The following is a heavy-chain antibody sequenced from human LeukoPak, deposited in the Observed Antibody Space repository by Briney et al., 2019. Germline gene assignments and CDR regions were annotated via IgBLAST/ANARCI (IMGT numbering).Heavy chain of an antibody. J-gene: IGHJ4*02. V-gene: IGHV1-3*01. D-gene: IGHD5-18*01. CDR1: GYTFTSYA. Sequence: ASVKVSCKASGYTFTSYAMHWVRHAPGQRLEWMGWTNAGNGNTKSSQRFQGRVTITRDTSASTAYMELSSLRSEDTAVYYCARVVRGYSYGTFDYWGQGTLVTVSS. CDR2: TNAGNGNT. CDR3: ARVVRGYSYGTFDY.